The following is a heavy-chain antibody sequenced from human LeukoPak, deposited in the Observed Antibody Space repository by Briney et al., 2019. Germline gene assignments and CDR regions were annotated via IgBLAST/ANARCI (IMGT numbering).Heavy chain of an antibody. Sequence: GGSLRLSCAASGFTFSSYAMSWVRQAPGKGLEWVSAISGSGGSTYYADSVKGRFTISRDNSKSTLYLQMNSLRAEDTAVYYCATRRPDYGDYVYYYYGMDVWGQGTTVTVSS. D-gene: IGHD4-17*01. CDR1: GFTFSSYA. J-gene: IGHJ6*02. CDR2: ISGSGGST. CDR3: ATRRPDYGDYVYYYYGMDV. V-gene: IGHV3-23*01.